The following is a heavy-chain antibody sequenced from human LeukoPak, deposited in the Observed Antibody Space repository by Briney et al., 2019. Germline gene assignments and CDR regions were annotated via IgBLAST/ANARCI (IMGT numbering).Heavy chain of an antibody. D-gene: IGHD4-17*01. CDR2: IYHSGST. CDR1: GGSISSGGYS. CDR3: ARDRGNFYGDFSFDY. V-gene: IGHV4-30-2*05. J-gene: IGHJ4*02. Sequence: SETLSLTCAVSGGSISSGGYSWSWIRQPPGKGLEWIGYIYHSGSTYYNPSLKSRVIISVDTSKNQFSLKLSSVTAADTAVYYCARDRGNFYGDFSFDYWGQGTLVTVSS.